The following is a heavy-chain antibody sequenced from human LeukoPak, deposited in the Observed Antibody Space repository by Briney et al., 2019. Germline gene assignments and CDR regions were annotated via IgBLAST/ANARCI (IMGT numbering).Heavy chain of an antibody. CDR1: GFTFGDYL. CDR3: SRGSGWLSVY. CDR2: ISGGTT. V-gene: IGHV3-49*03. Sequence: GSLRLSCTASGFTFGDYLMSWFRQAPGKGLEWIGFISGGTTEYAASVKGRFTISRDDSTSIAYLQMNSLTNEDTAVYYCSRGSGWLSVYWGQGTLVTVSS. D-gene: IGHD6-19*01. J-gene: IGHJ4*02.